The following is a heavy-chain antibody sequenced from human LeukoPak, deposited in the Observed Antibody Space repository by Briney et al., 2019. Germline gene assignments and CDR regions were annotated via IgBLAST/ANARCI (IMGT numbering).Heavy chain of an antibody. V-gene: IGHV3-7*01. CDR1: EFIFNRSW. CDR3: ANWTSGNY. Sequence: GGSLRLSCAASEFIFNRSWMNWVRQAPGKGLEWVANMDPSGSHKRYVDSVKGRFTISKDNPGTSLYLDMYGLRAEDTAIYCCANWTSGNYWGQGTLVTVSS. CDR2: MDPSGSHK. J-gene: IGHJ4*02. D-gene: IGHD1-1*01.